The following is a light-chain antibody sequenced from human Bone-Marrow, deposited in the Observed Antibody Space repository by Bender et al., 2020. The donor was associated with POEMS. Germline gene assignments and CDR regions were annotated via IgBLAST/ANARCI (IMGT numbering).Light chain of an antibody. CDR3: SSQTIRSTWM. CDR2: EVT. CDR1: SSDVGGYNY. Sequence: QSALTQPPSASGSPGQSVTISCTGTSSDVGGYNYVSWYQHHPGKAPKLMIYEVTARPSGVPDRFSGSKSGNAASLPSAGLRAEDEADYYCSSQTIRSTWMFGGGTKLAVL. V-gene: IGLV2-8*01. J-gene: IGLJ3*02.